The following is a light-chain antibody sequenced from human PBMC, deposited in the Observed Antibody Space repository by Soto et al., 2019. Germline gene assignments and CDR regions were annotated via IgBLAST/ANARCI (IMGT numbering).Light chain of an antibody. CDR3: AAWDDSLSGGV. Sequence: QLVLTQPPSASGTPGQRVTISCSGSSSNIGSNYVSWYQQLPGTAPKLLIYRNNQRPSGLPDRFSGSKSGTSASLAISGLRSEDEAHYYCAAWDDSLSGGVFGGGTKLTVL. CDR1: SSNIGSNY. CDR2: RNN. V-gene: IGLV1-47*01. J-gene: IGLJ2*01.